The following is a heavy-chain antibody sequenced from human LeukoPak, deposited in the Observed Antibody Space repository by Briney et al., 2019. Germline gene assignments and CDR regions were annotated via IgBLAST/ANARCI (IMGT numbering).Heavy chain of an antibody. Sequence: ASVKVSCKASGYTFTSYGISWVRQAPGQGLEWMGWISAYNGNTNYAQKLQGRVTMTTDTSTSTAYMELRGLRSDDTAVYYCARGNVLLWFGGVTNWFDPWGQGTLVTVSS. V-gene: IGHV1-18*01. CDR1: GYTFTSYG. D-gene: IGHD3-10*01. J-gene: IGHJ5*02. CDR2: ISAYNGNT. CDR3: ARGNVLLWFGGVTNWFDP.